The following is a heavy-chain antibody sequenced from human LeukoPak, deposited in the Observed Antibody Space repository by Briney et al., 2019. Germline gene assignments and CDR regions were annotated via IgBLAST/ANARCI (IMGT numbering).Heavy chain of an antibody. CDR3: ARFWSRVGSGYYFDY. J-gene: IGHJ4*02. D-gene: IGHD3-3*01. CDR2: IYTSGST. CDR1: GGSISSGSYY. V-gene: IGHV4-61*09. Sequence: PSQTLSLTCTVSGGSISSGSYYWSWIRQPAGKGLEWIGHIYTSGSTNYNPSLKSRVTILVDTSKNQFSLKLSSVTAADTAVYYCARFWSRVGSGYYFDYWGQGTLVTVSS.